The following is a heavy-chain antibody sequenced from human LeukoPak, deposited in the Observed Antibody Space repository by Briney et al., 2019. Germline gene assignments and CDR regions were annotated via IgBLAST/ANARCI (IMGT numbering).Heavy chain of an antibody. CDR1: GGSISSYY. D-gene: IGHD3-22*01. J-gene: IGHJ3*02. V-gene: IGHV4-59*01. Sequence: TSETLSLTCTVSGGSISSYYWSWIRQPPGKGLEWIGYIYYSGSTNYNPSLKSRVTISVDTSKNQFSLKLSSVTAADTAVYYCATHRYYYDSSGYYYAFDIWGQGTMVTVSS. CDR3: ATHRYYYDSSGYYYAFDI. CDR2: IYYSGST.